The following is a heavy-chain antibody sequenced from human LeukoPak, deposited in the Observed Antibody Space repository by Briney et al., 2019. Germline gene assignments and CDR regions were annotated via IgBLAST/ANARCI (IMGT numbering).Heavy chain of an antibody. Sequence: PSETLSLTCAVSGGSISSSNWWSWVRQPPGKGLEWIGEVYHSGSTNYNPSLKSRVTISVDKSKNQFSLKLSSVTAADTAVYYCARVPPKMFYYGSTAYYFDYWGQGTLVTVSS. J-gene: IGHJ4*02. CDR1: GGSISSSNW. CDR3: ARVPPKMFYYGSTAYYFDY. V-gene: IGHV4-4*02. CDR2: VYHSGST. D-gene: IGHD3-10*01.